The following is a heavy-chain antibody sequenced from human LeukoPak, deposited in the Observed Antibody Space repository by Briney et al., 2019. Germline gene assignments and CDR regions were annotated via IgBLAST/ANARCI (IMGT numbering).Heavy chain of an antibody. CDR1: GYTFTAYY. CDR2: INPNSGDT. D-gene: IGHD3-10*01. Sequence: AASVKVSCKASGYTFTAYYIHWVRQAPGQGLEWMGWINPNSGDTNSSQKLQDRVTLTRDTSISTAYMELSSLTSDDTAVYYCARAYGSGTSYHPDYWGQGTLVTVSS. CDR3: ARAYGSGTSYHPDY. V-gene: IGHV1-2*02. J-gene: IGHJ4*02.